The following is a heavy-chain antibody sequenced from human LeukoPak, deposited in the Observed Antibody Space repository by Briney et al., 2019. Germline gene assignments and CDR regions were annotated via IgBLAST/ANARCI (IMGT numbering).Heavy chain of an antibody. CDR3: ARNYYDSSGYYYVFDY. D-gene: IGHD3-22*01. CDR1: GFTFSSYS. V-gene: IGHV3-48*01. J-gene: IGHJ4*02. Sequence: PGGSLRLSCAASGFTFSSYSMNWVRQAPGKGLEWISYITNSSSSIYYADSVKGRFTISRDNANNSLYLQMNSLRAEDTAVYYCARNYYDSSGYYYVFDYWGQGTLVTVSS. CDR2: ITNSSSSI.